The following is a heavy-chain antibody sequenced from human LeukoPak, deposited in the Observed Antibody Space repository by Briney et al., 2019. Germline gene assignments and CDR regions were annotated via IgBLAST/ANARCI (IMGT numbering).Heavy chain of an antibody. CDR2: ISWNSGTI. D-gene: IGHD6-19*01. Sequence: GGSLRLSCAGSGFIFNNYAMHWVRQPPRKGLEWVSGISWNSGTIDYADSVRGRFTISRDNAKNSLYLQMDSLRVEDTAFYYCAKDNRRHYTSGPNPDSLHWGQGALVTVSS. V-gene: IGHV3-9*01. CDR3: AKDNRRHYTSGPNPDSLH. CDR1: GFIFNNYA. J-gene: IGHJ4*02.